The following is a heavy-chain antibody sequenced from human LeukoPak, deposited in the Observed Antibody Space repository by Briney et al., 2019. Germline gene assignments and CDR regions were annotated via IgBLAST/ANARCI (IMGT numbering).Heavy chain of an antibody. D-gene: IGHD4-23*01. CDR2: ICTACDT. V-gene: IGHV3-13*01. J-gene: IGHJ5*02. Sequence: GGSLRLSRAASGFNFSSYDMQWVGQATGKGREWVSAICTACDTYYPGSVKGRFTIYRENAKNSFYLQMNSLRAGDTAVYYCARDPYGGNSGWFDHWGQGTLVTVSS. CDR1: GFNFSSYD. CDR3: ARDPYGGNSGWFDH.